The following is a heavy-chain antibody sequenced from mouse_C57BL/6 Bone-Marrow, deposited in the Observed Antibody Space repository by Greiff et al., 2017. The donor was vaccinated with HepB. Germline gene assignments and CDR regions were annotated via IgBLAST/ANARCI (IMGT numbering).Heavy chain of an antibody. CDR2: INPSNGDT. V-gene: IGHV1-53*01. D-gene: IGHD2-4*01. J-gene: IGHJ3*01. CDR3: ARGDYDYDEKFAY. CDR1: GYTFTSYW. Sequence: QVQLQQPGTELVKPGASVKLSCKASGYTFTSYWMHWVKQRPGQGLEWIGNINPSNGDTNYNEKFKSKATLTVDKSSSTAYMQLSSLTSEDSAVYYCARGDYDYDEKFAYWGQGTLVTVSA.